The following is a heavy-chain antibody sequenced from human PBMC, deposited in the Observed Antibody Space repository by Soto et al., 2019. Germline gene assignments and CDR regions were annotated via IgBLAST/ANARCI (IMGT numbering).Heavy chain of an antibody. CDR3: ARHIHRRFPCYY. CDR1: GGSISSYY. CDR2: IYYSGST. Sequence: QVQLQESGPGLVKPSETLSLTCTVSGGSISSYYWSWIRQPPGKGLEWIGYIYYSGSTNYNPSLTRPVTIFVYTSQLQFSLELSSVTAADTTVYYCARHIHRRFPCYYWGQGTLVTVSS. V-gene: IGHV4-59*08. D-gene: IGHD3-3*01. J-gene: IGHJ4*02.